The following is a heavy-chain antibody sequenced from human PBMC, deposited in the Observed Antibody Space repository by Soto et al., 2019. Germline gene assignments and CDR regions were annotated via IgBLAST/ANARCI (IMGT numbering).Heavy chain of an antibody. D-gene: IGHD3-22*01. V-gene: IGHV3-21*01. CDR3: ARDPLYDSSGYYYPPGV. J-gene: IGHJ6*02. Sequence: EVQLVESGGGLVKPGGSLRLSCAASGFTFSSYSMNWVRQAPGKGLERVSSISSSSSYIYYADSVKGRFTISRDNAKNSLYLQMNSLRAEDTAVYYCARDPLYDSSGYYYPPGVWGQGTTVTVSS. CDR1: GFTFSSYS. CDR2: ISSSSSYI.